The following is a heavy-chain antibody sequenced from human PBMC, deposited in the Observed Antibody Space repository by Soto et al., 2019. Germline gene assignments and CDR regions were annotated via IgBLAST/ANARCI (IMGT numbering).Heavy chain of an antibody. J-gene: IGHJ5*02. CDR1: GITFSDFA. CDR3: ARGLVVVINQDWLDP. Sequence: GSLRLSCAASGITFSDFAMAWLRQTTEKGLEWVSTISGRGDEIYYADSVKGRFTISRDNSKSTLYLQMKSLRAEDTAVYYCARGLVVVINQDWLDPWGQGTLVTVSS. V-gene: IGHV3-23*01. D-gene: IGHD3-22*01. CDR2: ISGRGDEI.